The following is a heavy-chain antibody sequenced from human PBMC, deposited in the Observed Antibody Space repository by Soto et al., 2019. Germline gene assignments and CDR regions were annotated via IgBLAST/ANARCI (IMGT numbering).Heavy chain of an antibody. J-gene: IGHJ4*02. D-gene: IGHD5-12*01. CDR2: IYYSGST. V-gene: IGHV4-31*03. CDR3: AGDRHSFYHYYY. CDR1: GGSISSGGYY. Sequence: SETLSLTCTVSGGSISSGGYYWSWIRQHPGKGLEWIGYIYYSGSTYYNPSLKSRVTISVDTSKNQFSLKLSSVTAADTAVYYWAGDRHSFYHYYYWGQGTLVTVSS.